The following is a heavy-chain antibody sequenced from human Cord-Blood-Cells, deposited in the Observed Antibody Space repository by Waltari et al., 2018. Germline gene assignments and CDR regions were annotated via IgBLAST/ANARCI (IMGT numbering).Heavy chain of an antibody. V-gene: IGHV1-18*01. CDR3: ARSAAAGNGIVGAFDI. Sequence: VQLVQSGAEVKKPGASVKVSCKASGYTFTSYGISWVRQAPGQGLELMGWIRAYNGNTNYAQKLQGRVTMTTDTSTSTAYMGLRSLRSDDTAVYYWARSAAAGNGIVGAFDIWGQGTMVTVSS. CDR2: IRAYNGNT. CDR1: GYTFTSYG. J-gene: IGHJ3*02. D-gene: IGHD6-13*01.